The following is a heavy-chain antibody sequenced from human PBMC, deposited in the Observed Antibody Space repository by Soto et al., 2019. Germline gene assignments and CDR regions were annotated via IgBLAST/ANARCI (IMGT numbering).Heavy chain of an antibody. Sequence: SVKVSCKDSGGTFSSYAISWVRQAPGQGLEWMGGIIAIFGTANYAQKFQGRVTITTDKSTSTVYMELSSLRSEDTAVYYCVRYSGFDYFFDYWGQGTLVTVSS. CDR2: IIAIFGTA. D-gene: IGHD5-12*01. J-gene: IGHJ4*02. CDR1: GGTFSSYA. V-gene: IGHV1-69*05. CDR3: VRYSGFDYFFDY.